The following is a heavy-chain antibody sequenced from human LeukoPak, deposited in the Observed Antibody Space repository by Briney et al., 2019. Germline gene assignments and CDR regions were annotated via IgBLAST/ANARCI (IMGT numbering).Heavy chain of an antibody. Sequence: PSVSLSCKASGYTFTSYGIRWVRQAPGQGLEWMGWISAYNGNTNYAQKLQGRVTMTTDTSTSTAYMELRSLRSDDTAVYYCASPKISADAFDIWGKGTLVTVSS. J-gene: IGHJ3*02. CDR2: ISAYNGNT. D-gene: IGHD2/OR15-2a*01. V-gene: IGHV1-18*01. CDR3: ASPKISADAFDI. CDR1: GYTFTSYG.